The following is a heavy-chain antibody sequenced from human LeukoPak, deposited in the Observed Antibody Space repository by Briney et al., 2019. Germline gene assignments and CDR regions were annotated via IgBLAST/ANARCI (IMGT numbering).Heavy chain of an antibody. CDR1: GFTFSSYE. J-gene: IGHJ4*02. CDR2: ISSSGSTI. D-gene: IGHD3-10*01. CDR3: ARETSGYYYGSGSLDY. V-gene: IGHV3-48*03. Sequence: GGSLRLPCAASGFTFSSYEMNWVRQAPGKGLEWVSYISSSGSTIYYADSVKGRFTISRDNAKNSLYLQMNSLRAEDTAVYYCARETSGYYYGSGSLDYWGQGTLVTVSS.